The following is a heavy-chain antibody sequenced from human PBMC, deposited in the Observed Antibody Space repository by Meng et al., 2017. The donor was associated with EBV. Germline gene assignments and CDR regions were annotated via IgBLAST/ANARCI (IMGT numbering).Heavy chain of an antibody. D-gene: IGHD6-13*01. V-gene: IGHV1-46*01. Sequence: QGSLVRLGAEGKKPGAQVKVSSKASGYTFISYYMHWVRQAPGQGLEWMGIINPSGGSTSYAQKFQGRVTMTRDTSTSTVYMELSSLRSEDTAVYYCARNGIAAWGWFDPWGQGTLVTVSS. CDR1: GYTFISYY. CDR3: ARNGIAAWGWFDP. CDR2: INPSGGST. J-gene: IGHJ5*02.